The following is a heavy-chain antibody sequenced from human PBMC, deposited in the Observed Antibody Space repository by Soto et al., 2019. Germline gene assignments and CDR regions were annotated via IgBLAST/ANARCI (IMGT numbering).Heavy chain of an antibody. CDR2: IYYSGST. CDR1: GGSIISYY. J-gene: IGHJ5*02. V-gene: IGHV4-59*01. Sequence: SETQSLTYTVSGGSIISYYGSWIRQPPGKGLEWIGYIYYSGSTNYNPSLKSRVTISVDTSKNQFSLKLSSVTAADTAVYYCARSRGYYGSTGWFDPWGQGTLVTVSS. D-gene: IGHD3-10*01. CDR3: ARSRGYYGSTGWFDP.